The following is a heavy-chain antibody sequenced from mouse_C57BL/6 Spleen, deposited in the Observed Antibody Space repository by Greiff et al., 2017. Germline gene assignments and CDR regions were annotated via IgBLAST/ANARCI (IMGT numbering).Heavy chain of an antibody. CDR1: GFTFSDYG. V-gene: IGHV5-17*01. J-gene: IGHJ4*01. D-gene: IGHD1-1*01. CDR3: ARNDYGSSYVAMDY. CDR2: ISSGSSTI. Sequence: VQGVESGGGLVKPGGSLKLSCAASGFTFSDYGMHWVRQAPEKGLEWVAYISSGSSTIYYADTVKGRFTISRDNAKNTLFLQMTSLRSEDTAMYYCARNDYGSSYVAMDYWGQGTSVTVSS.